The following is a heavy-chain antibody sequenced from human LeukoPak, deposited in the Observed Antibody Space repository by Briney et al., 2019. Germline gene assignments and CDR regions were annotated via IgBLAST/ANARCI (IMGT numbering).Heavy chain of an antibody. J-gene: IGHJ2*01. Sequence: PSETLSLTCTISGDFISGSNWWSWVRLPPGKGLEWIGEIFHSWSTNYNPSLRSRVTFSLDTSKNQFSLKLNSVTAADTAVYYCARVGLGWCSGCLWYFDLWGRGTLVTVSS. V-gene: IGHV4-4*02. CDR1: GDFISGSNW. D-gene: IGHD2-21*01. CDR3: ARVGLGWCSGCLWYFDL. CDR2: IFHSWST.